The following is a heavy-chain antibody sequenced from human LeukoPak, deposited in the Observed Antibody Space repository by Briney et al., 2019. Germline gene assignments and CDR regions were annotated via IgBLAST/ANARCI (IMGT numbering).Heavy chain of an antibody. V-gene: IGHV1-46*01. CDR2: INPSGGST. CDR1: GYTFTSYY. J-gene: IGHJ4*02. CDR3: ASLHCGGDCYPVQYFDY. Sequence: EASVKVSCKASGYTFTSYYMHWVRQAPGQGLEWMGIINPSGGSTSYAQKFQGRVTITADESTSTAYMELSSPRSEDTAVYYCASLHCGGDCYPVQYFDYWGQGTLVTVSS. D-gene: IGHD2-21*02.